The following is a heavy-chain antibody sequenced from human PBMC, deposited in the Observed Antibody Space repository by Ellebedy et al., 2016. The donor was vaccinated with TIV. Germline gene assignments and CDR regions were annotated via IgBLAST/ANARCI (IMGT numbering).Heavy chain of an antibody. CDR3: ARVIESITVAGPSNCFDP. D-gene: IGHD6-19*01. J-gene: IGHJ5*02. V-gene: IGHV1-18*01. CDR2: INAYNGNT. CDR1: GYTFTSYA. Sequence: AASVKVSCKASGYTFTSYAITWVRQAPGQGLEWMGWINAYNGNTNYAQKLQGRVTMTTDTSTSTAYMELRSLRSDDTAVYYCARVIESITVAGPSNCFDPWGQGTLVTVSS.